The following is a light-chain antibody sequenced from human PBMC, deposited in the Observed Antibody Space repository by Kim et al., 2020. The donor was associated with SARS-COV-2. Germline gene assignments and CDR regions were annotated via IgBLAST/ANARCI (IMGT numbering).Light chain of an antibody. CDR1: QSVSSN. CDR2: GAS. CDR3: QQYNNWPPWT. J-gene: IGKJ2*02. V-gene: IGKV3D-15*03. Sequence: EIVMTQSPATLSVSPGERATLSCRASQSVSSNLAWYQQKPGQAPRLLIYGASIRATGIPARFSGSGSGTEFTLTISILQSEDFAVYYCQQYNNWPPWTFGQGTKLEI.